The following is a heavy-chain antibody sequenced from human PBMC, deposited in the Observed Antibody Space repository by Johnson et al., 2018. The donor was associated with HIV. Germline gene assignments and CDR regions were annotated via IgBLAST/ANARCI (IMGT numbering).Heavy chain of an antibody. D-gene: IGHD4-23*01. CDR2: INWNSGSM. J-gene: IGHJ3*01. CDR3: ARDPPYGGNPSAFDV. V-gene: IGHV3-9*01. CDR1: GFTFHDYA. Sequence: QLVESGGGVVQPGRSLTLSCAASGFTFHDYAIHWVRQAPGKGLEWVSGINWNSGSMDYADSVKGRFTISRDNSKNTLYLQMHSLRPEDTALYYCARDPPYGGNPSAFDVWGQGTMVTVSS.